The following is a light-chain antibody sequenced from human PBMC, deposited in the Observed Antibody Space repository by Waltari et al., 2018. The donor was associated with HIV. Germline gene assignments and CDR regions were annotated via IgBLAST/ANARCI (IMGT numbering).Light chain of an antibody. J-gene: IGLJ2*01. V-gene: IGLV3-25*03. CDR3: QSADSSGSPYVV. CDR1: ALPKQY. CDR2: KDS. Sequence: SYELTQPPSVSVSPGQTARITCSGDALPKQYTYWYQQKPGQAPVLVIYKDSERPSGIPERFSGSNSGTTVTLTISGVQAEDEADYYCQSADSSGSPYVVFGGGTKLTVL.